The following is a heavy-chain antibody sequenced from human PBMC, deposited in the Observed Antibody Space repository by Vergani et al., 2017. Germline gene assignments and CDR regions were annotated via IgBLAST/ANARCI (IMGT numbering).Heavy chain of an antibody. J-gene: IGHJ4*02. CDR2: ISWDGGST. Sequence: EVQLVESGGVVVQPGGSLRLSCAASGFTFDDYTMHWVRHAPGQGLEWVSLISWDGGSTYYADSVKGRFTIYRDNSKNSLYLQMNSLRTEDTALYYCAKDYQACGSSTSCPEGYFDYWGQGTLVTVSS. V-gene: IGHV3-43*01. CDR1: GFTFDDYT. D-gene: IGHD2-2*01. CDR3: AKDYQACGSSTSCPEGYFDY.